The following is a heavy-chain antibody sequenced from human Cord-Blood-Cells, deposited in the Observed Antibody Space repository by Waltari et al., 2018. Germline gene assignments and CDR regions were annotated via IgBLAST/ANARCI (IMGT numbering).Heavy chain of an antibody. CDR1: GFTFSSYE. J-gene: IGHJ4*02. Sequence: EVQLVESGGGLVQPGGSLSLSCAASGFTFSSYEMNWVRKAPGKGLEWVSYISSSGSTIYYADSVKGRFTISRDNAKNSLYLQMNSLRAEDTAVYYCATTLHFGVVRYYFDYWGQGTLVTVSS. CDR3: ATTLHFGVVRYYFDY. CDR2: ISSSGSTI. V-gene: IGHV3-48*03. D-gene: IGHD3-3*01.